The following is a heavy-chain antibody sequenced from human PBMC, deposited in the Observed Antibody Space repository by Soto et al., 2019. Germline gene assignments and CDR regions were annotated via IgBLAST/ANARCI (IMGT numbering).Heavy chain of an antibody. J-gene: IGHJ4*02. D-gene: IGHD3-3*01. V-gene: IGHV4-59*01. CDR2: IYHSGST. Sequence: SETLSLTCTVSGGSTSSYYWSWIRQPPGKGLEWIGYIYHSGSTNYNPSLKSRVTISVDTSKNQFSLKLSSVAAADTAVYYCARAPLRHPFDYWGQGTLVTVSS. CDR1: GGSTSSYY. CDR3: ARAPLRHPFDY.